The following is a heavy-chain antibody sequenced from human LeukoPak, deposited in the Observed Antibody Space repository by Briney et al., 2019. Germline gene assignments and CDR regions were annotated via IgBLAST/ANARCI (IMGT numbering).Heavy chain of an antibody. J-gene: IGHJ5*02. Sequence: GGSLRLSCAASGFTVGSNYMSWVRQAPGKGLEWVSFMYRGDRTYYADSVKGRFTMSRDDMKKTVYLQMDSLRAEDAAMYYCASSHCTAGSCNWFDPWGQGTLVTVSS. D-gene: IGHD2-8*02. CDR3: ASSHCTAGSCNWFDP. CDR2: MYRGDRT. CDR1: GFTVGSNY. V-gene: IGHV3-66*01.